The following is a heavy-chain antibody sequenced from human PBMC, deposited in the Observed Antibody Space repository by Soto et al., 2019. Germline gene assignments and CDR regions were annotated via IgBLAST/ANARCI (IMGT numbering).Heavy chain of an antibody. V-gene: IGHV1-8*01. D-gene: IGHD6-13*01. CDR3: ARGRQQLVRRDYGVDV. CDR2: MNPNSGNT. Sequence: RASVKVSCKASGYTFTSYDINWVRQATGQGLEWMGWMNPNSGNTGYAQKFQSRVTMTRNTSISTAYMELSSLRSEDTAVYYCARGRQQLVRRDYGVDVWGQGTTVTVSS. J-gene: IGHJ6*02. CDR1: GYTFTSYD.